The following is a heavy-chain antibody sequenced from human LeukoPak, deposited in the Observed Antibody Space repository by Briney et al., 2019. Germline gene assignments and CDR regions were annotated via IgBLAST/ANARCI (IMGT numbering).Heavy chain of an antibody. D-gene: IGHD3-22*01. J-gene: IGHJ4*02. Sequence: GGSLRLSCAASGFTFSSYAMHWVRQAPGKGLEWVAVISYDGSNKYYADSVKGRFTISRDNSKNTLYLQMNSLRAEDTAVYYCARDTTYYDSSGYYSSWGQGTLVTVSS. CDR3: ARDTTYYDSSGYYSS. CDR1: GFTFSSYA. V-gene: IGHV3-30-3*01. CDR2: ISYDGSNK.